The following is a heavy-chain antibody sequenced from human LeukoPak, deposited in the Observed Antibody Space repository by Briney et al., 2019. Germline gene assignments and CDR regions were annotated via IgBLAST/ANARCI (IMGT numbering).Heavy chain of an antibody. CDR3: ARAQRYTSGWYFDY. Sequence: GGSLRLSCAASGFTFSSYWMNWVRQAPGKGLEWVANIKEDGSEKYYVDSMKGRFTISRDNARNSLYLQMNSLRAEDTAVYYCARAQRYTSGWYFDYWGQGTLSPSPQ. V-gene: IGHV3-7*01. CDR2: IKEDGSEK. D-gene: IGHD6-19*01. J-gene: IGHJ4*02. CDR1: GFTFSSYW.